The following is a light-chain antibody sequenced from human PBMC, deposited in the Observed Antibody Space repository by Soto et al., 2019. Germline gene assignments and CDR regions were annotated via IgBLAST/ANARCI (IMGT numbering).Light chain of an antibody. CDR2: AAS. V-gene: IGKV1-39*01. CDR1: QGISTY. Sequence: DIQMTQSPSSLSASVVDRVTITFRASQGISTYLNWYQQKPGKAPKLLIYAASSLQSGVPSRFSGSGSETDFTLTISSLQPEDFATYYCQQSYSTLSITFGQGTRLEIK. J-gene: IGKJ5*01. CDR3: QQSYSTLSIT.